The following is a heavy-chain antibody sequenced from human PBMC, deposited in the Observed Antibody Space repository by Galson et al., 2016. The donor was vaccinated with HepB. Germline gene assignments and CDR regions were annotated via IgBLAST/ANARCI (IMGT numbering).Heavy chain of an antibody. Sequence: SVKVSCKASGYTFSDFFLHWVRQAPGQAPEWMGVINPSGGTNYAQRFQGRVAMTRDTSTSTVYLDLSSLRFEDTALYYCAREPHGRTGDYYYYYGMDVWGQGTTVTVSS. CDR3: AREPHGRTGDYYYYYGMDV. CDR1: GYTFSDFF. D-gene: IGHD3-10*01. J-gene: IGHJ6*02. V-gene: IGHV1-46*01. CDR2: INPSGGT.